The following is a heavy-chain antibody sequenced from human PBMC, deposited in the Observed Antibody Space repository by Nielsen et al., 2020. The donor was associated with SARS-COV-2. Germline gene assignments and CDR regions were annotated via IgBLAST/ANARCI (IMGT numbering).Heavy chain of an antibody. CDR2: INPNSGGT. CDR3: ARDLGSWYTDYGMDV. J-gene: IGHJ6*02. V-gene: IGHV1-2*02. CDR1: GYTFSGYY. Sequence: ASVKVSCKASGYTFSGYYMHWVRQAPGQGLEWMGWINPNSGGTNYAQKFQGRVTMTSDTSNSTAYMELSRLRSDDTDVYYCARDLGSWYTDYGMDVWGQGTTVTVSS. D-gene: IGHD2-2*02.